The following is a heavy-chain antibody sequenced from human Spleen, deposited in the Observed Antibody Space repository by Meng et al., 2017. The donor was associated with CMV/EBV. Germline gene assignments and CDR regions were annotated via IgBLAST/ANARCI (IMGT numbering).Heavy chain of an antibody. CDR2: ISWNSGSI. V-gene: IGHV3-9*01. J-gene: IGHJ4*02. Sequence: SLKISCAASGFTFDDYAMHWVRQAPGKGLEWVSGISWNSGSIGYADSVKGRFTISRDNAKNSLYLQMNSLRAEDTALYYCAKAYSSSWFYFDYWGQGTLVTVSS. CDR3: AKAYSSSWFYFDY. D-gene: IGHD6-13*01. CDR1: GFTFDDYA.